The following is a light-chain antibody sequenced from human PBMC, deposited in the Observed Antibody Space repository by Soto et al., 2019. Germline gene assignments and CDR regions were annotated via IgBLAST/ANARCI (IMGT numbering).Light chain of an antibody. CDR3: QQYGSSSWT. J-gene: IGKJ1*01. CDR1: QSVSSSY. Sequence: EIVLTQSPGTLSLSPGERATLSCRASQSVSSSYLAWYQQNPGQAPRLLIYGTSSMATAIPDRFSGSGSGTDFTLTISRLEPEDFAVYYCQQYGSSSWTFGQGTKGEIK. CDR2: GTS. V-gene: IGKV3-20*01.